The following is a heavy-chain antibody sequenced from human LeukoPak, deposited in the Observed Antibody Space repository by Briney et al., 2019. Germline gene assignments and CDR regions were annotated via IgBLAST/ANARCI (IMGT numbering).Heavy chain of an antibody. CDR2: IYTSGST. V-gene: IGHV4-4*07. J-gene: IGHJ4*02. CDR1: GGSISSYY. D-gene: IGHD3-22*01. CDR3: ASNYYDSSGYSGY. Sequence: PSETLSLTCTVSGGSISSYYWSWIRQPAGKGLEWVGRIYTSGSTNYNPSLRSRVTMSVDTSKNQFSLKLSSVTAADTAVYYCASNYYDSSGYSGYWGQGTLVTVSS.